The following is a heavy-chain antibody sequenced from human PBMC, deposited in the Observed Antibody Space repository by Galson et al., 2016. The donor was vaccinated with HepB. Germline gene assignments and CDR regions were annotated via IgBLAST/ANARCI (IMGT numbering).Heavy chain of an antibody. J-gene: IGHJ5*02. Sequence: SLRLSCAGSGFSFSTYAMTWVRQAPGRGLEWISAVSPSGSRTYYIDSVRGRFTVSRDNSEHTVHLQLNSLSVEDTALYYCAREDLLDVSSSRKYHTKYFDLWGRGTLVTVSS. CDR3: AREDLLDVSSSRKYHTKYFDL. D-gene: IGHD1-26*01. CDR2: VSPSGSRT. V-gene: IGHV3-23*01. CDR1: GFSFSTYA.